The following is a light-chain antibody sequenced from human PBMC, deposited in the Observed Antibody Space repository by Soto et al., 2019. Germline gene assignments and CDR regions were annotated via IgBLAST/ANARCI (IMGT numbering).Light chain of an antibody. Sequence: QAVVTQPPSVSGAPGQRVTISCTGSSSNIGAGYDVQWYQQLPGTVPKLLIYASNNRPSGVPDRFSGSKSDTSASLAITGRQAADEADYYCQSFDSSLTVWVFGGGTKLTVL. CDR3: QSFDSSLTVWV. V-gene: IGLV1-40*01. J-gene: IGLJ3*02. CDR2: ASN. CDR1: SSNIGAGYD.